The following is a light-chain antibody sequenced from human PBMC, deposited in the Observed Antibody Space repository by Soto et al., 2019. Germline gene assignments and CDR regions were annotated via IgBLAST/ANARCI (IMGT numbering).Light chain of an antibody. Sequence: EIVMTQSPATLSVSPGERATLSCRASQSVSSSLAGYHQNPGQLPSLLFYGASTRATGIHARLSGSGAGTEVTLTISSLQSEDFAVYYCQQYNNWLRGTFGQGTKLEIK. J-gene: IGKJ2*01. V-gene: IGKV3-15*01. CDR2: GAS. CDR3: QQYNNWLRGT. CDR1: QSVSSS.